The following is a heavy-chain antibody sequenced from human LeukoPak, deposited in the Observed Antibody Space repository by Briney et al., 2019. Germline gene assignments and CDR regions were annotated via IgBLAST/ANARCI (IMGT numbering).Heavy chain of an antibody. J-gene: IGHJ4*02. CDR2: INHSGTT. D-gene: IGHD6-13*01. V-gene: IGHV4-34*01. Sequence: PSETLSLTCVVYGGSFSDYHWSWIRQPPGKGLEWIGEINHSGTTKYNPSLKSRVAISVDTSKNQFSLKLSSVTAADTAVYYCARALAAAGTDFDYWGQGTLVTVSS. CDR1: GGSFSDYH. CDR3: ARALAAAGTDFDY.